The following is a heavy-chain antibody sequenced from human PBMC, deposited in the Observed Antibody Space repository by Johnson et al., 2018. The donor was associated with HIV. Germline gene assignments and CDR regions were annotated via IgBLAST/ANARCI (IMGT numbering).Heavy chain of an antibody. CDR2: IRTDGSPT. J-gene: IGHJ3*01. CDR3: ARGGGSDWYNAFDL. Sequence: QVQLVESGGGLVTPGGSVKLSCQGSGFTFSDYYMTWIRQAPGKGLEWVSYIRTDGSPTYYADAGKGRFTFVRDNAKNSVYLQMTSLTVEDTAVYYCARGGGSDWYNAFDLWGRGKMVTVSS. D-gene: IGHD6-19*01. V-gene: IGHV3-11*04. CDR1: GFTFSDYY.